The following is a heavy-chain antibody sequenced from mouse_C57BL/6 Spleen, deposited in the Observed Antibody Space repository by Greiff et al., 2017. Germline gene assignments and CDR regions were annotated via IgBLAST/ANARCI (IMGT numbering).Heavy chain of an antibody. CDR3: ARKGYDYDGGGFAY. J-gene: IGHJ3*01. Sequence: VQLQQSGPELVKPGASVKISCKASGYAFSSSWMNWVKQRPGQGLEWIGRIYPGDGDTNYNGKFKGKATLTADKSSSTAYMQLSSLTSEDSAVXFCARKGYDYDGGGFAYWGKGTLVTVSA. CDR2: IYPGDGDT. CDR1: GYAFSSSW. D-gene: IGHD2-4*01. V-gene: IGHV1-82*01.